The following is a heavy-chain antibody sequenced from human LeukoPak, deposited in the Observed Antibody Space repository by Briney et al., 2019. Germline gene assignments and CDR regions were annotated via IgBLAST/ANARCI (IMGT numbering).Heavy chain of an antibody. D-gene: IGHD3-3*01. CDR3: AKSTPTIFGVVIPINWFDP. Sequence: GGSLRLSCAASGFTFSSYAMSWVRQAPGKGLEWVSVISGRGGSTYYADSVKGRFTISRDNSKNTLYLQMNSLRAEDTAVYYCAKSTPTIFGVVIPINWFDPWGQGTLVTVSS. CDR1: GFTFSSYA. V-gene: IGHV3-23*01. CDR2: ISGRGGST. J-gene: IGHJ5*02.